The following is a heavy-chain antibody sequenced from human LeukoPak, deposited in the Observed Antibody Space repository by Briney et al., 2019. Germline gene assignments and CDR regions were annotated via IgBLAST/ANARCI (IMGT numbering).Heavy chain of an antibody. CDR3: ATGYSSTWYYFDY. CDR1: GDSISSYY. CDR2: IYHSGST. D-gene: IGHD6-13*01. Sequence: SETLSLTCTVSGDSISSYYWSWIRQPPGKGLEWIGYIYHSGSTNYNPSLKSQVTISADTSKDQFSLKLASVTAADTAVYYCATGYSSTWYYFDYWGQGTLVTVSS. J-gene: IGHJ4*02. V-gene: IGHV4-59*01.